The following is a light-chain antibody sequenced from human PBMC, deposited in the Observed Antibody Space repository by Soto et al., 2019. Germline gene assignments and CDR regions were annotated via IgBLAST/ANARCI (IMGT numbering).Light chain of an antibody. V-gene: IGLV2-23*02. CDR1: TSDVGSYNL. Sequence: QSALTQPASVSVSPGQSITISCTGTTSDVGSYNLVSWYQQHPGKAPKLIIYEVSERPSGVSTRFSGSKSGNMASLTISGLQAEDEAEYYCCSYATPRQFGGGTKLTVL. CDR2: EVS. CDR3: CSYATPRQ. J-gene: IGLJ2*01.